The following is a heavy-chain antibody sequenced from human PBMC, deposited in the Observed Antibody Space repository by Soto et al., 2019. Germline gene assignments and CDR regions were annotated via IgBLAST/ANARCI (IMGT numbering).Heavy chain of an antibody. V-gene: IGHV3-74*01. D-gene: IGHD3-10*01. J-gene: IGHJ4*02. CDR3: ARDQVAGSGSLDY. CDR1: GFTFSSYW. Sequence: EVHLVESGGDLVHPGGSLRLSCAASGFTFSSYWMHLVRQVPGTGLVFVSRIRGDGGDINYADSVKGRFTISRDNAKNTLYLQMNSLRAEDMALYYCARDQVAGSGSLDYWGQGTLVTVS. CDR2: IRGDGGDI.